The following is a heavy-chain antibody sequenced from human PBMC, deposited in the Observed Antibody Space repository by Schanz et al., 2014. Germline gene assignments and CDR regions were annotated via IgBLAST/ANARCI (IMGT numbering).Heavy chain of an antibody. Sequence: EVQLVESGGGLIQPGGSLRLSCAASGFTFRGYAMSWVRQAPGRGLEWVSIIGVDGTTTYYADSVKGRFTISRDNSKNTLYLQMNSLRPEDTAVYYCAKYRGYYRVSGSYRELEYWGQGTLVTVSS. D-gene: IGHD3-10*01. J-gene: IGHJ4*02. CDR2: IGVDGTTT. CDR3: AKYRGYYRVSGSYRELEY. V-gene: IGHV3-23*04. CDR1: GFTFRGYA.